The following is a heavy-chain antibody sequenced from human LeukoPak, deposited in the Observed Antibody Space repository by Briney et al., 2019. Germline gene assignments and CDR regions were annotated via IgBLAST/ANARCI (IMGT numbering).Heavy chain of an antibody. J-gene: IGHJ3*02. V-gene: IGHV3-23*01. Sequence: PGGSLRLSCAASEFTLSNFAINWVRQAPGKGLEWVSSISGSGGSTYYADSMKGRFTISRDNSKNTLYLQMNNLRAEDTAVYYCAKGSGGSCRDAFDIWGQGTVVTVSS. D-gene: IGHD2-15*01. CDR3: AKGSGGSCRDAFDI. CDR1: EFTLSNFA. CDR2: ISGSGGST.